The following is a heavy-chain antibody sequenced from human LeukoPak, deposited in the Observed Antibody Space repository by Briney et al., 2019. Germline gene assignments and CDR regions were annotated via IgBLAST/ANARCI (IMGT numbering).Heavy chain of an antibody. V-gene: IGHV3-23*01. CDR3: AKIPHAIVVASDAFDI. Sequence: GGSLTLSCAASGFTFSSYDMSWVRQAPGKGLEWVSAISGSGGSTYYADSVKGRFTISRDNSKNTLYLQMNSLRAEDTAVYYCAKIPHAIVVASDAFDIWGQGTMVTVSS. CDR1: GFTFSSYD. J-gene: IGHJ3*02. D-gene: IGHD3-22*01. CDR2: ISGSGGST.